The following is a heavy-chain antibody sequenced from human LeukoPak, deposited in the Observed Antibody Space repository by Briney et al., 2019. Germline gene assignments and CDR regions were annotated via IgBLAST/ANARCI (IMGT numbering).Heavy chain of an antibody. D-gene: IGHD6-19*01. Sequence: SETLSLTCTVSGGSISSYYWSWIRQPPGKGLEWIGYIYYSGSTNYNPSLKSRVTISVDTSKNQFSLKLSSVTAADTAVYYCARGPSGTTRVDAFDIWGQGTMVTASS. J-gene: IGHJ3*02. CDR3: ARGPSGTTRVDAFDI. V-gene: IGHV4-59*01. CDR1: GGSISSYY. CDR2: IYYSGST.